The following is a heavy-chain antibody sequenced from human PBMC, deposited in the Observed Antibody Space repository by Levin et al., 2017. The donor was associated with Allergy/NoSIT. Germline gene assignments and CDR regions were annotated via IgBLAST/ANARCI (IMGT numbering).Heavy chain of an antibody. J-gene: IGHJ5*02. D-gene: IGHD3-9*01. Sequence: GGSLRLSCAASGFTFSSYGMHWVRQAPGKGLEWVAVIWYDGSNKYYADSVKGRFTISRGNSKNTMYLQMNSLRAEDTAVYYCARMTGYWGNWFDPWGQGTLVTVSS. V-gene: IGHV3-33*01. CDR2: IWYDGSNK. CDR1: GFTFSSYG. CDR3: ARMTGYWGNWFDP.